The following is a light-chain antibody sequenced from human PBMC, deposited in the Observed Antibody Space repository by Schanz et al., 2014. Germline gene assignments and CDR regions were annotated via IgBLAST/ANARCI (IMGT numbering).Light chain of an antibody. Sequence: EVVLTQSPGTLSLSPGERATLSCRASQTISDRSLAWYQQEPGQAPRLLIYGVSIRATGIPDRFSGSGSGTDFTLTISRLEPEDFAVYYCQQYGSLPRTFGQGTKVDIK. CDR2: GVS. J-gene: IGKJ1*01. V-gene: IGKV3-20*01. CDR1: QTISDRS. CDR3: QQYGSLPRT.